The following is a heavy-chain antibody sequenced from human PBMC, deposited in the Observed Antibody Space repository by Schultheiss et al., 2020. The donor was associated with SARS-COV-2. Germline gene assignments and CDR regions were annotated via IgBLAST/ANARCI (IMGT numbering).Heavy chain of an antibody. Sequence: GESLKISCSASGFTFSTSNMNWVRQTPGGGLEWVSSISDDSDNIYYADSVQGRFTIFRDNAKNSLYLQMNSLRAEDTAVYYCARHYGGWGGYLDFWGQGTPVTVSS. CDR2: ISDDSDNI. CDR3: ARHYGGWGGYLDF. V-gene: IGHV3-21*01. CDR1: GFTFSTSN. J-gene: IGHJ4*02. D-gene: IGHD4-23*01.